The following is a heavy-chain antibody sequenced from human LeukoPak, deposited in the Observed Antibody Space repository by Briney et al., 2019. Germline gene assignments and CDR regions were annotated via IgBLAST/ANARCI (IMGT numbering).Heavy chain of an antibody. V-gene: IGHV3-21*01. D-gene: IGHD1-26*01. J-gene: IGHJ5*02. CDR1: GFTFSSYS. Sequence: GGSLRLSCAASGFTFSSYSMNWVRQAPGKGLEWVSSISSSSSYIYYADSVKGRFTISRDNAKNSLYLQMNSLRAEDTAVYYCARDIVGATFDPWGQRTLVTVSS. CDR3: ARDIVGATFDP. CDR2: ISSSSSYI.